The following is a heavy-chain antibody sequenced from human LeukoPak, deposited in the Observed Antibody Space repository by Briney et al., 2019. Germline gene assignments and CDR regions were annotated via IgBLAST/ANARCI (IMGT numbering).Heavy chain of an antibody. CDR3: ATVEYYDSSGSCYFQH. J-gene: IGHJ1*01. Sequence: PGGSLRLSCAACGITFSSYAMSWVRQAPGKGLEWVSVIYSGGSTYYADSVKGRFTISRDNSKNALYLQMNSLRAEDTAVYYCATVEYYDSSGSCYFQHWGQGTLLTVSS. V-gene: IGHV3-53*01. D-gene: IGHD3-22*01. CDR1: GITFSSYA. CDR2: IYSGGST.